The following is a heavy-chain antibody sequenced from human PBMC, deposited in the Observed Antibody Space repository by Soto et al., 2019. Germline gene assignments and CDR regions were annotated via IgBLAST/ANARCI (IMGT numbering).Heavy chain of an antibody. D-gene: IGHD1-7*01. CDR1: GYTFNTYA. V-gene: IGHV1-3*01. J-gene: IGHJ4*02. CDR3: ARDPWNSYLGPFDY. Sequence: QVQLVQSGAEVKEPGASVKVSCKASGYTFNTYAMHWVRQAPGQRPEWMGWINAGNGNTKYSQKFQDRVTITRDTSASTAYMELSSLRSEDTAVYSCARDPWNSYLGPFDYWGQGTLVTVSS. CDR2: INAGNGNT.